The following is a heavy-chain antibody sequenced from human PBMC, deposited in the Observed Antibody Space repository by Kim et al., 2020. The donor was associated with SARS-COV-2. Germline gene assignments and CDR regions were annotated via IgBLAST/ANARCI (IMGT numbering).Heavy chain of an antibody. V-gene: IGHV4-34*01. CDR1: GGSFSGYY. CDR2: INHSGST. D-gene: IGHD6-13*01. J-gene: IGHJ4*02. Sequence: SETLSLTCAVYGGSFSGYYWSWIRQPPGKGLEWIGEINHSGSTNYNPSLKSRVTISVDTSKNQFSLKLSSVTAADTAVYYCARGRIAAAGAIIDYWVQGT. CDR3: ARGRIAAAGAIIDY.